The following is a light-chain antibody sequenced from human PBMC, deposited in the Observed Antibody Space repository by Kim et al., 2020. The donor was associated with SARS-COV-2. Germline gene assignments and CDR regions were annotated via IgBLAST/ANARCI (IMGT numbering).Light chain of an antibody. CDR1: NGHSDDD. CDR2: VDSYGRH. Sequence: QPVLTQSPSASASLGASVMLTCTLSNGHSDDDIAWHQQQSEKGPRFLMKVDSYGRHNRGDGIPERFSGSSSGAERHLIISSLQSDDEAEYYCQTWGRGIRVFGGGTQLTVL. CDR3: QTWGRGIRV. J-gene: IGLJ3*02. V-gene: IGLV4-69*02.